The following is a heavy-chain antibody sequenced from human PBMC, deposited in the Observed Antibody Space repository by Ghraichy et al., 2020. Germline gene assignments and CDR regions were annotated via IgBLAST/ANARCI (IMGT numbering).Heavy chain of an antibody. Sequence: GGSLRLSCAASGFTFSSYAMHWVRQAPGKGLEWVAVISYDGSNKYYADSVKGRFTISRDNSKNTLYLQMNSLRAEDTAVYYCARDGGQGRIDYWGQGTLVTVSS. CDR1: GFTFSSYA. J-gene: IGHJ4*02. CDR3: ARDGGQGRIDY. CDR2: ISYDGSNK. V-gene: IGHV3-30*04.